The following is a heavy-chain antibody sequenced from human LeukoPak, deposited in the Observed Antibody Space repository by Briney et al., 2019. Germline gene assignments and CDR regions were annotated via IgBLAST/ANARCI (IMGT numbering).Heavy chain of an antibody. CDR3: AKDRYFYDSSGYLDY. D-gene: IGHD3-22*01. V-gene: IGHV3-21*01. CDR1: GFNFSSYS. CDR2: INGGSSYI. J-gene: IGHJ4*02. Sequence: GGSLTLSCAASGFNFSSYSMNWVRQAPGKGLDWITSINGGSSYIYYADSVKGRFTVSRDNAKKSLYLQMNSLRAEDTAVYYCAKDRYFYDSSGYLDYWGQGTLVTVSS.